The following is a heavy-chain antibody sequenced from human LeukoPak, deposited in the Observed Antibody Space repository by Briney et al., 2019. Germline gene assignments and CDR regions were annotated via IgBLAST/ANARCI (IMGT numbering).Heavy chain of an antibody. V-gene: IGHV4-61*02. CDR3: ARVLVLGELNWFDP. D-gene: IGHD3-16*01. CDR1: GGAISSESYY. Sequence: SETLSLTCTVSGGAISSESYYWSWIRQTAGKGLEWIGRIYTSGITNYNPSLKSRVTMSVDTSKSQFSLNLSSVTAADTAVYYCARVLVLGELNWFDPWGQGTLVTVSS. J-gene: IGHJ5*02. CDR2: IYTSGIT.